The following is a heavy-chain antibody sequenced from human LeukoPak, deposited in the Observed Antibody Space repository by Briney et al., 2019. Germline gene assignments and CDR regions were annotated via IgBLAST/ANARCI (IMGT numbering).Heavy chain of an antibody. CDR3: AELGITMIGGV. D-gene: IGHD3-10*02. CDR1: GFIFSDYE. Sequence: GGSLRLSCAASGFIFSDYEMNWVRQAPGKGLEWVSYISSSGSTIYYADSVKGRFTISRGNAKNSLYLQMNSLRAEDTAVYYCAELGITMIGGVWGKGTTVTISS. J-gene: IGHJ6*04. CDR2: ISSSGSTI. V-gene: IGHV3-48*03.